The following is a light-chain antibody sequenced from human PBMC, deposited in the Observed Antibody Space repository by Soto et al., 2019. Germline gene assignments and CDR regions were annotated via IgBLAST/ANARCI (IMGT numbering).Light chain of an antibody. J-gene: IGKJ1*01. Sequence: DIQVTQSTSSRSASVGDRVTITCRASQGISSYLACYQRKPGKVPDLLISSASTLQSGAPSRFSGSRSGTDFTPTISSLQPEDVATYYCQKYNIAPSCTSGQGTMADIK. CDR2: SAS. CDR1: QGISSY. CDR3: QKYNIAPSCT. V-gene: IGKV1-27*01.